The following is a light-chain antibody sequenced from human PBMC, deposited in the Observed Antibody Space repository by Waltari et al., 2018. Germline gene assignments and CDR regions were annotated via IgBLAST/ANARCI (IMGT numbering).Light chain of an antibody. CDR1: RSTIGRTL. CDR2: RNK. Sequence: QTVCPQPPSASGTRGPSVPISCFRSRSTIGRTLVHCYQQRPGTAPKLLVYRNKQRPSGVPDRCSGSKSGTSAALAISGLQSEDEADYYCAAWDDSLSGKLFGGGTKLTVL. V-gene: IGLV1-44*01. J-gene: IGLJ3*02. CDR3: AAWDDSLSGKL.